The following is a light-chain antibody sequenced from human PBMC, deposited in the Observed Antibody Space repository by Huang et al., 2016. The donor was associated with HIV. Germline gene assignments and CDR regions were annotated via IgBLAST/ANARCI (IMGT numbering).Light chain of an antibody. V-gene: IGKV3D-15*01. CDR1: QNVRNN. Sequence: EIKMTQSPATLSVSPGGRVTLSCRASQNVRNNVAWYQQKTGQAPRLLIYDTSTRASGIPARFSGSGAGTEFTLTISGIQSEDFAIYYCQQYDKWPPGLTFGGGTKVEI. CDR3: QQYDKWPPGLT. J-gene: IGKJ4*01. CDR2: DTS.